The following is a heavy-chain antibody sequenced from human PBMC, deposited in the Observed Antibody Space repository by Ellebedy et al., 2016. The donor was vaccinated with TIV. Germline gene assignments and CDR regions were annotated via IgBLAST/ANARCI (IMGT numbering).Heavy chain of an antibody. D-gene: IGHD4-23*01. V-gene: IGHV1-2*02. CDR3: ARDYGGKRLYGMDV. Sequence: AASVKVSCKASGYTFTGYYMHWVRQAPGQGLEWMGWINPNSGGTNYAQKFQGRVTMTRDTSISTAYMELSRLRSDDTAVYYCARDYGGKRLYGMDVWGQGTTVTVSS. J-gene: IGHJ6*02. CDR1: GYTFTGYY. CDR2: INPNSGGT.